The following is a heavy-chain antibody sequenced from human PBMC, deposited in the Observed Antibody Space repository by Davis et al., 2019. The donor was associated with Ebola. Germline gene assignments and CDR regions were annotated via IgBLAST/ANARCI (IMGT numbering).Heavy chain of an antibody. CDR1: LYTHLKYL. D-gene: IGHD6-13*01. Sequence: ASLYTHLKYLIHWVRQPRGQGLEWMRWNNTNTGNLTYAQGFTGRFVFPLDTSVSTAYLQISSLKAEDTAVDYCACGYSRSWSTFDYWGQGTLVTVSS. CDR2: NNTNTGNL. CDR3: ACGYSRSWSTFDY. J-gene: IGHJ4*02. V-gene: IGHV7-4-1*02.